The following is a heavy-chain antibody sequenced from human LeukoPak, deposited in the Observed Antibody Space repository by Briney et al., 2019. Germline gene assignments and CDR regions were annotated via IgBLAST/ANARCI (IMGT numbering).Heavy chain of an antibody. CDR2: IKPSGGNT. J-gene: IGHJ3*02. CDR1: GYTFTSYY. D-gene: IGHD5-24*01. CDR3: ARVRDGYNDAYDI. Sequence: ASVKVSCKASGYTFTSYYMHWVRQAPGQGLEWMGRIKPSGGNTNYAQKFQGRVTMTRDTSTSTVYMELSSLKSEDTAVYYCARVRDGYNDAYDIWGQGTMVTVSS. V-gene: IGHV1-46*01.